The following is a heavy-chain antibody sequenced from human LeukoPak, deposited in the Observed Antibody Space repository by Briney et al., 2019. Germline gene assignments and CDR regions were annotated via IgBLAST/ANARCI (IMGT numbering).Heavy chain of an antibody. CDR1: GGTFSSYA. D-gene: IGHD3-22*01. CDR2: IIPIFGTA. J-gene: IGHJ4*02. Sequence: ASVEVSCKASGGTFSSYAISWVRQAPGQGLEWMGGIIPIFGTANYAQKFQGRVTITADESTSTAYMELSSLRSEDTAVYYCARVGTYYYDGSGYYFFDYWGQGTLVTVSS. CDR3: ARVGTYYYDGSGYYFFDY. V-gene: IGHV1-69*13.